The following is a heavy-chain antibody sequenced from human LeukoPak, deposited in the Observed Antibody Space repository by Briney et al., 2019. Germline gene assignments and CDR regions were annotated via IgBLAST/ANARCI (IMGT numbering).Heavy chain of an antibody. CDR2: INHSGST. CDR1: GENFSTYH. CDR3: ARRLPTGTTEEAFDI. J-gene: IGHJ3*02. D-gene: IGHD1-7*01. Sequence: SETLSLTCAVYGENFSTYHYSWIRQSPGKGLEWIGEINHSGSTNYNPSLKSRVTISVDTSKNQFSLKLSSVTAADTAVYYCARRLPTGTTEEAFDIWGQGTMVTVSS. V-gene: IGHV4-34*01.